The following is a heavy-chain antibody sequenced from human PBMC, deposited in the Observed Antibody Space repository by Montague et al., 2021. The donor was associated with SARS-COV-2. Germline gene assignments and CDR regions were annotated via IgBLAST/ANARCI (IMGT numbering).Heavy chain of an antibody. Sequence: TLSLTCTVSGVSISSGTYYWSWIRQPAGKGLEWIGRVYTSGSTNYNPSLESRATLSVDTSKNQFSLKLSSVTAADTAVYFCARGTRYYYDSTYYFDPWGQGTLVTVSS. V-gene: IGHV4-61*02. CDR3: ARGTRYYYDSTYYFDP. CDR1: GVSISSGTYY. D-gene: IGHD3-22*01. CDR2: VYTSGST. J-gene: IGHJ5*02.